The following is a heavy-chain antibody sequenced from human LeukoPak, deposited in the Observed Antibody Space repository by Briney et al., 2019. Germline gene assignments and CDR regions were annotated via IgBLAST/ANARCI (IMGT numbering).Heavy chain of an antibody. CDR2: INPNSGGT. Sequence: GGSLRLSCAASGFTFSSYGMHWVRQAPGQGLEWMGWINPNSGGTNYAQKFQGRVTMTRDTSISTAYMELSRLRSDDTAVYYCARDSVGSKLWFGESYWFDPWGQGTLVTVSS. CDR3: ARDSVGSKLWFGESYWFDP. J-gene: IGHJ5*02. CDR1: GFTFSSYG. V-gene: IGHV1-2*02. D-gene: IGHD3-10*01.